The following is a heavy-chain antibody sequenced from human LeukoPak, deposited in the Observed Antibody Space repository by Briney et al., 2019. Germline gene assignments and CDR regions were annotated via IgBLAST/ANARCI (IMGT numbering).Heavy chain of an antibody. V-gene: IGHV4-4*02. CDR2: IYYSGTT. Sequence: PSGTLSLTCAVSGGSISSSNWWSWVRQPPGKGLEWIGYIYYSGTTNYSPSLKSRVTISVDTSKNQFSLKLSSVTAADTAVYYCVRDDHKRDGFDSWGQGTLVTVSS. CDR1: GGSISSSNW. J-gene: IGHJ4*02. D-gene: IGHD1-14*01. CDR3: VRDDHKRDGFDS.